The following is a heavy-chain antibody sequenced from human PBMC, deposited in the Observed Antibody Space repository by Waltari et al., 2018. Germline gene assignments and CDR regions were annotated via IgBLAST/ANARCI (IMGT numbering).Heavy chain of an antibody. Sequence: QVQLVQSGAEVKKPGSSVKVSCKASGGTFSSYAIIWVRQAPGQGLEWMGGIIPIFGTANYAQKFQGRVTITTDESTSTAYMELSSLRSEDTAVYYCARAIRIAAAGTEWFDPWGQGTLVTVSS. CDR3: ARAIRIAAAGTEWFDP. D-gene: IGHD6-13*01. CDR1: GGTFSSYA. J-gene: IGHJ5*02. V-gene: IGHV1-69*05. CDR2: IIPIFGTA.